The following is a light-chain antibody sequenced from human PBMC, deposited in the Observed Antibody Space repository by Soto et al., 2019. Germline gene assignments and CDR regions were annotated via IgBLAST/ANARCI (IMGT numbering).Light chain of an antibody. CDR1: SSDVGGYNH. V-gene: IGLV2-8*01. Sequence: QSALTPPPSASGSPGQSVTISCTGASSDVGGYNHVSWFQQVPGKAPKIMIYEVTKRPSGVPDRFSGSKSGNTASLTVSGLQAEDEADYYCSSYAGNTYVFGTGTKLTVL. CDR3: SSYAGNTYV. CDR2: EVT. J-gene: IGLJ1*01.